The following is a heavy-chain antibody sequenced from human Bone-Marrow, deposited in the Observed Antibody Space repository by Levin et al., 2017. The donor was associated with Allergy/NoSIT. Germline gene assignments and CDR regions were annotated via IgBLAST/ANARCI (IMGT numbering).Heavy chain of an antibody. J-gene: IGHJ4*02. CDR1: GFTFTNAW. CDR2: IKTKGDGGAT. D-gene: IGHD3/OR15-3a*01. Sequence: PGGSLRLSCAASGFTFTNAWMSWVRQAPGKGLEWVGLIKTKGDGGATEYGAPVKGRFSISRDDSKNTVYLQMNNLRTEDTAVYYCSTDVLFFDSTPHYFDNWGQGTLVTVSS. V-gene: IGHV3-15*01. CDR3: STDVLFFDSTPHYFDN.